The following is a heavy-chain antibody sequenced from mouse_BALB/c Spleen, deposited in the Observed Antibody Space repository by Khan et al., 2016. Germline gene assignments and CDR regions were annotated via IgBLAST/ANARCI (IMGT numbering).Heavy chain of an antibody. V-gene: IGHV1-4*01. CDR2: INPSSGYT. CDR3: ARKSTRASY. CDR1: GYTFTSYT. J-gene: IGHJ2*01. D-gene: IGHD3-1*01. Sequence: QVRLQQSGAELVKPGASVKMSCKASGYTFTSYTMHWVKQRPGQGLEWIGYINPSSGYTKYNQKFKDKATLTADKSSSSAYMQLSSLTSNDSAVYYCARKSTRASYWGQGTTLTVS.